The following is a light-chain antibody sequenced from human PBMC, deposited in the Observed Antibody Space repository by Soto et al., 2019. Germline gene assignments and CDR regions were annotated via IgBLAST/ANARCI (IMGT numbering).Light chain of an antibody. Sequence: EIVLTQSPGTLSLSPGERATLSCRASQSVSTYLAWYQQKPGQAPRVLVYDASNRATGIPARFRGSGSGTDFTLTISSLEPEDFAVYYCQQRSNWPLTFGPGTRVDIK. V-gene: IGKV3-11*01. J-gene: IGKJ3*01. CDR1: QSVSTY. CDR2: DAS. CDR3: QQRSNWPLT.